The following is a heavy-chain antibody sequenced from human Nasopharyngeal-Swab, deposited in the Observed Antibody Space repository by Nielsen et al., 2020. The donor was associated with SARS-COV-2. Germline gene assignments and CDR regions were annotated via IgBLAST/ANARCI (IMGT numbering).Heavy chain of an antibody. CDR1: GFTFSSYA. CDR3: ARVGATNRNYFDY. Sequence: GESLKISCAASGFTFSSYAMSWVRQAPGKGLEWVSAISGSGGSTYYADSVKGRFTISRDNSKNTLYLQMNSLRAEDTAVYYCARVGATNRNYFDYWGQGTLVTVS. CDR2: ISGSGGST. V-gene: IGHV3-23*01. J-gene: IGHJ4*02. D-gene: IGHD1-26*01.